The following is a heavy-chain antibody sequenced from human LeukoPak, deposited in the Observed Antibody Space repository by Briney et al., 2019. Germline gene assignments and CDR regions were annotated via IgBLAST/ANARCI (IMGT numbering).Heavy chain of an antibody. J-gene: IGHJ4*02. CDR1: GFTFSDYY. V-gene: IGHV3-11*04. CDR3: ARVGYDSSGRFDY. CDR2: ISSSGSII. Sequence: GGSLRLSCAASGFTFSDYYMTWIRLAPGKGLEWVSYISSSGSIIYYADSVKGRFIISRDNAKNSLYLQMNSLRAEDTAVYFCARVGYDSSGRFDYWGQGTLVTVSS. D-gene: IGHD3-22*01.